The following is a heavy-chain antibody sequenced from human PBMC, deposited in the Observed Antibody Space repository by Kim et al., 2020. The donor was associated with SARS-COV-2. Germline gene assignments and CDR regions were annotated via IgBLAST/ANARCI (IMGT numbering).Heavy chain of an antibody. V-gene: IGHV3-33*01. CDR2: HE. J-gene: IGHJ5*02. D-gene: IGHD3-10*01. Sequence: HENYADSVKGRFTISRDNSKNILYLQMNSLRVEDTAMYYCARDQIIIGFDPWGQGTQVTVSS. CDR3: ARDQIIIGFDP.